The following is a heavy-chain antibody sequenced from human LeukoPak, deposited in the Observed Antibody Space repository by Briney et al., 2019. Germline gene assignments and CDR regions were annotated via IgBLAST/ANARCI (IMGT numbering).Heavy chain of an antibody. V-gene: IGHV4-59*08. D-gene: IGHD3-10*01. CDR3: ARPLSGYYGSGSYGY. CDR2: IHGSGNT. J-gene: IGHJ4*02. CDR1: GGSISSYY. Sequence: PSETLSLTCTVSGGSISSYYWSWIRQPPGKGLEWIGYIHGSGNTDYNPSLKSRVTISVDTSKNQFSLKLSSVTAADTAVYYCARPLSGYYGSGSYGYWGQGTLVTVSS.